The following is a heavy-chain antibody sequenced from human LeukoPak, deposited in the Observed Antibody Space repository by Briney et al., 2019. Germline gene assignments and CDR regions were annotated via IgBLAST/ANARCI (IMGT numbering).Heavy chain of an antibody. CDR1: GYTFTSYY. J-gene: IGHJ5*02. V-gene: IGHV1-46*01. CDR3: ARGGQIVVVPAASGGNWFDP. Sequence: ASVKVSCKASGYTFTSYYMHWVRQAPGQGLEWMGIINPSGSSTSYAQKFQGRATMTRDTSTSTVYMELGSLRSEDTAVYYCARGGQIVVVPAASGGNWFDPWGQGTLVTVSS. D-gene: IGHD2-2*01. CDR2: INPSGSST.